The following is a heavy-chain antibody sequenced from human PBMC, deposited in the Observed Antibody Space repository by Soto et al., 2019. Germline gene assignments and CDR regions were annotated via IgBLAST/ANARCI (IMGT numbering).Heavy chain of an antibody. V-gene: IGHV1-8*01. J-gene: IGHJ4*02. Sequence: ASVKVSCKASRYTFTSYDINWVRQATGQGLEWMGWMNPNSGNTGYAQKFQGRVTMTRNTSISTAYMALSSLRSEATAVYYCARSLPDSSGYFDYWGQGTLVTASS. D-gene: IGHD3-22*01. CDR3: ARSLPDSSGYFDY. CDR1: RYTFTSYD. CDR2: MNPNSGNT.